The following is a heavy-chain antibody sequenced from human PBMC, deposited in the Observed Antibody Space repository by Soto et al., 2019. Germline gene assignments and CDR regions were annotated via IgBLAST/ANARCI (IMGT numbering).Heavy chain of an antibody. D-gene: IGHD6-13*01. J-gene: IGHJ6*03. CDR2: MNPNSGNT. V-gene: IGHV1-8*01. CDR3: ARGTHTHSSSWYRYPSGNYYYYMDV. Sequence: GASVKVSCAACGYRFTSYDINWVRQATGQGLEWMGWMNPNSGNTGYAQKFQGRVTMTRNTSISTAYMELSSLRSGDTAVYYCARGTHTHSSSWYRYPSGNYYYYMDVWGKGTTVTVSS. CDR1: GYRFTSYD.